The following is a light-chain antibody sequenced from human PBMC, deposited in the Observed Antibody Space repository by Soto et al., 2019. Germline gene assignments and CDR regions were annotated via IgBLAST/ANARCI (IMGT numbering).Light chain of an antibody. Sequence: QSVLTQPPSVSGSPGQSVTISCTGTSSDVGSYNRVPWYQQPPGTAPKLMIYEVSNRPSGVPDRFSGSKSGNTASLTISGLQAEDEADYYCSLYTSGSTYVFGTGTKVTVL. CDR1: SSDVGSYNR. J-gene: IGLJ1*01. CDR2: EVS. V-gene: IGLV2-18*01. CDR3: SLYTSGSTYV.